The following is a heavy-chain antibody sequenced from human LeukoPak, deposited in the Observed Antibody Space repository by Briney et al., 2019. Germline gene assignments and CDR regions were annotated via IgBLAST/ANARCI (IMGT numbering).Heavy chain of an antibody. V-gene: IGHV4-59*08. CDR2: IYYSGST. D-gene: IGHD2-2*02. Sequence: SETLSLTCTVSGCSISSYYWSWIRQPPGKGLELIGYIYYSGSTNYNPSLESRVTISVDTSKHQFSLKLSSVTAADTAVYYCSRHQYTPSPLDFWGKGTLVTVSS. CDR3: SRHQYTPSPLDF. J-gene: IGHJ4*02. CDR1: GCSISSYY.